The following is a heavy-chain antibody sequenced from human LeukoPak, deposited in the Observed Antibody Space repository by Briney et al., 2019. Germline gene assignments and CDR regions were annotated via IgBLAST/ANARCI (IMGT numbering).Heavy chain of an antibody. CDR3: ARPSQYGSGTDYYFDS. D-gene: IGHD3-10*01. J-gene: IGHJ4*02. CDR1: GFMFSGSP. CDR2: IRTKANNYAT. V-gene: IGHV3-73*01. Sequence: GGSLKLSCAASGFMFSGSPMHWVRQASGKGLEWVGHIRTKANNYATIYAASVKGRFTVSRDDSKNTAYLQMNSLKTEDTAVYYCARPSQYGSGTDYYFDSWGQGTLVTVSS.